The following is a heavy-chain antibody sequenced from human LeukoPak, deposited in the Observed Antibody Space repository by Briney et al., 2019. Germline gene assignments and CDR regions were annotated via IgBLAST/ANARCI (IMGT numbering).Heavy chain of an antibody. CDR3: ARSIVVEDIAVAGYLDY. CDR1: GFAFSGYW. J-gene: IGHJ4*02. V-gene: IGHV3-7*01. D-gene: IGHD6-19*01. Sequence: GGSLRLSCAASGFAFSGYWMSWVRQAPGRGLEWVANIKQDGSEKYYVDSVKGRFTISRDNAKSSLYLQMNSLRAEDTAVYYCARSIVVEDIAVAGYLDYWGQGTLVTVSS. CDR2: IKQDGSEK.